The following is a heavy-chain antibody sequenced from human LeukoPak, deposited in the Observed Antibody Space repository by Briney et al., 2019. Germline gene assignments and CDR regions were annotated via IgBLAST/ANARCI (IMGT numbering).Heavy chain of an antibody. CDR2: ISYDGSNK. CDR1: GFTFSSYA. Sequence: GGSLRLSCAASGFTFSSYAMHWVRQAPGKGLEWVAVISYDGSNKYHADSVKGRFTISRDNSKNTLYLQMNSLRAEDTAVYYCARSPYGSGSYGDYWGQGTLVTVSS. V-gene: IGHV3-30-3*01. CDR3: ARSPYGSGSYGDY. J-gene: IGHJ4*02. D-gene: IGHD3-10*01.